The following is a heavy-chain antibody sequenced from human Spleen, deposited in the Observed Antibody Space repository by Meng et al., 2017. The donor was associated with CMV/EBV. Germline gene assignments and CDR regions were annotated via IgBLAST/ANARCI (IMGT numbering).Heavy chain of an antibody. D-gene: IGHD3-10*01. CDR1: GFTFSSYD. J-gene: IGHJ6*02. CDR2: IGTAGDT. CDR3: AKYQLYGSGNSYYYYGMDV. Sequence: GGSLRLSCAASGFTFSSYDMHWVRQATGKGLQRVSAIGTAGDTYYPGSVKGRFTISRENAKNSLYLQMNSLRAEDTAVYYCAKYQLYGSGNSYYYYGMDVWGQGTTVTVSS. V-gene: IGHV3-13*01.